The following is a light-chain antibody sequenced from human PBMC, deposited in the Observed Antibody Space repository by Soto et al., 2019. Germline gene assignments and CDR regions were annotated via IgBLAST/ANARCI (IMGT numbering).Light chain of an antibody. CDR1: NSDVGGYNY. Sequence: QSALTQPASVSGSPGQWITISCTGTNSDVGGYNYVPWYQQYPGEAPKLIIYDVINRPSGVSNRFSGSKSGTAASLTISGLPADDAADYYRGSYRTLSRDVFGTGTKLTVL. CDR2: DVI. V-gene: IGLV2-14*01. J-gene: IGLJ1*01. CDR3: GSYRTLSRDV.